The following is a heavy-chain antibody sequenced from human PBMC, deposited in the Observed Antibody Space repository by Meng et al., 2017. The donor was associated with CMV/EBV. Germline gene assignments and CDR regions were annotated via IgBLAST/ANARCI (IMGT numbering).Heavy chain of an antibody. D-gene: IGHD3-3*01. CDR2: IYYSGST. CDR3: ARDGQTNDFWSGKYYYYYYGMDV. Sequence: SETLSLTCTVSGGSISSSSYYWGGIRQPPGKGLEWIGSIYYSGSTYYNPSLKSRVTISVDTSKNQFSLKLSSVTAADTAVYYCARDGQTNDFWSGKYYYYYYGMDVWGQGTTVTVSS. CDR1: GGSISSSSYY. J-gene: IGHJ6*02. V-gene: IGHV4-39*07.